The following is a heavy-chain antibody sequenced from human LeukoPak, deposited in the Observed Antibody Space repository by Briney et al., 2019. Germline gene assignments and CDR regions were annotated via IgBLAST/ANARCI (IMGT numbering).Heavy chain of an antibody. J-gene: IGHJ4*02. CDR3: ARDFDPEYYFDC. CDR2: ISSSSSYI. V-gene: IGHV3-21*01. Sequence: GGSLRLSCAASGFTFSSYSMNWVRQAPGKGLEWVSSISSSSSYIYYADSVKGRFTISRDNAKNSLYLQLNSLRAEDTAVYYCARDFDPEYYFDCWGQGTLVTVSS. CDR1: GFTFSSYS.